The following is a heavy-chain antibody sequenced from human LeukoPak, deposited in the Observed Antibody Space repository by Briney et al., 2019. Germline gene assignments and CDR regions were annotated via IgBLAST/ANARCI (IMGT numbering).Heavy chain of an antibody. V-gene: IGHV3-21*01. J-gene: IGHJ6*02. CDR3: ARDTSPWFRNYYYYYGMDV. CDR1: GFTFSSYS. CDR2: IGSSSSYI. D-gene: IGHD3-10*01. Sequence: GGSLRLSCAASGFTFSSYSMNWVRQAPGKGLEWVSSIGSSSSYIYYADSVKGRFTISRDNAKNSLYLQMNSLRAEDTAVYYCARDTSPWFRNYYYYYGMDVWGQGTTVTVSS.